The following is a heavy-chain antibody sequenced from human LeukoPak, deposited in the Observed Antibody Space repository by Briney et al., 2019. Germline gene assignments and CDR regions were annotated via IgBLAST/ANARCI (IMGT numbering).Heavy chain of an antibody. Sequence: PSETLSLTCTVSGGSISSGGYYWSWIRQPAGKGLEWIGRIYTSGSTNYNPSLKSRVTISVDTSKNQFSLKLSSVTAADTAVYYCARRPADSSGYSPYYYYYYMDVWGKGTTVTVSS. CDR2: IYTSGST. V-gene: IGHV4-61*02. D-gene: IGHD3-22*01. CDR1: GGSISSGGYY. J-gene: IGHJ6*03. CDR3: ARRPADSSGYSPYYYYYYMDV.